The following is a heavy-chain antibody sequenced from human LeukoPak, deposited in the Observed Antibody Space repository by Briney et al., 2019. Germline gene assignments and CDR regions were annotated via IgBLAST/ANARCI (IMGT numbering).Heavy chain of an antibody. Sequence: GAPLKISCKGSGSGFTSYWIGWVRQMPGKGLEWMGIIYPGDSDTRYSPSFQGQVTISADKSISTAYLQWSSLKASDTAMYYCARPSSSGWYAYWGQGTLVTVSS. CDR2: IYPGDSDT. CDR1: GSGFTSYW. CDR3: ARPSSSGWYAY. V-gene: IGHV5-51*01. D-gene: IGHD6-19*01. J-gene: IGHJ4*02.